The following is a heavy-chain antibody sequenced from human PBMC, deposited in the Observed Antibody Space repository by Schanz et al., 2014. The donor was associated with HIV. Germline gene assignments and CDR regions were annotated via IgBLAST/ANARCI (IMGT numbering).Heavy chain of an antibody. CDR2: MSGNSGHT. D-gene: IGHD1-1*01. V-gene: IGHV3-23*01. Sequence: EVQLLESGGGLVQPGGSLRLSCAASGFTFTSYAMSWVRQAPGKGLEWVSGMSGNSGHTWYADSVKGRFTISRDNPKNMLYLQMNSLRAEDTAVYYCARFANWAFDIWGQGTTVTVSS. CDR3: ARFANWAFDI. J-gene: IGHJ3*02. CDR1: GFTFTSYA.